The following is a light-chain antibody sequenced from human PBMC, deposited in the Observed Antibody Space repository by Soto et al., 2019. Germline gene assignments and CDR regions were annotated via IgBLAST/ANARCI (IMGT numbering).Light chain of an antibody. CDR1: QGISTY. CDR3: QQFNSYPRT. CDR2: AAS. Sequence: DIQLTQSPSFLSASVGDRVTITCRASQGISTYLAWYQQKPGKAPKLLIYAASTLQSGVPSRFSGSGAGTEFTLTISSLKPEDCATYYCQQFNSYPRTFGQGTKVEIK. V-gene: IGKV1-9*01. J-gene: IGKJ1*01.